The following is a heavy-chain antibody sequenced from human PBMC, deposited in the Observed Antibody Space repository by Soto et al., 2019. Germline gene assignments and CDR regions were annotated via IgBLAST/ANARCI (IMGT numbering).Heavy chain of an antibody. CDR2: ISHSGTT. D-gene: IGHD3-16*02. Sequence: SETLSLTCTVSGGSISSGSYYWCWIRQPPGKGLEWIGYISHSGTTYYNPSLKSRITISVDTSKNQFSLKLSSVTAADTAVYYCARDLSDYNGMDVWGQGTTVTVSS. V-gene: IGHV4-30-4*01. J-gene: IGHJ6*02. CDR1: GGSISSGSYY. CDR3: ARDLSDYNGMDV.